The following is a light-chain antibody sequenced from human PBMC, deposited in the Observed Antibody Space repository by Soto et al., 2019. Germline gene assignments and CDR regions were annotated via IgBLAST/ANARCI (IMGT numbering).Light chain of an antibody. CDR1: NIGSKS. J-gene: IGLJ1*01. CDR2: DDS. V-gene: IGLV3-21*02. Sequence: SYELTQPPSVSVAPGQTARITCGGNNIGSKSVHWYQQKPGQAPVLVVYDDSDRPSVIPERFSGSNSGNTATLTISRVEAGDEADDYCQLLDSSSDHYVFGSGTKVTVL. CDR3: QLLDSSSDHYV.